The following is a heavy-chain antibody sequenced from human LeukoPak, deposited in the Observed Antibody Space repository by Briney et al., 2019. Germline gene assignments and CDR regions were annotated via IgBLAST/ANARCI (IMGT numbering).Heavy chain of an antibody. CDR1: GFTFSSYG. D-gene: IGHD3-22*01. Sequence: GGSLRLSCAASGFTFSSYGMSWVRQAPGKGLEWVSAISGSGGSTYYADSVKGWFTISRDNSKNTLYLQMNSLRAEDTAVYYCAKVPHDYYDSSGYRNYFDYWGRGTLVTVSS. CDR2: ISGSGGST. V-gene: IGHV3-23*01. J-gene: IGHJ4*02. CDR3: AKVPHDYYDSSGYRNYFDY.